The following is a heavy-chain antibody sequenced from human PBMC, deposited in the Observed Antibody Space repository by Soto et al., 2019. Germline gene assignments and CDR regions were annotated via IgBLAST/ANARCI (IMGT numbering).Heavy chain of an antibody. J-gene: IGHJ3*02. CDR2: ISWNSGSI. CDR1: GFTFDDYA. CDR3: AKETFVKAFDI. Sequence: GGSLRLSCAASGFTFDDYAMHWVRQAPGKGLEWVSGISWNSGSIGYADSVKGRFTISRDNAKNSLYLQMNSLRAEDTALYYCAKETFVKAFDIWGQGTMVTVSS. D-gene: IGHD3-3*01. V-gene: IGHV3-9*01.